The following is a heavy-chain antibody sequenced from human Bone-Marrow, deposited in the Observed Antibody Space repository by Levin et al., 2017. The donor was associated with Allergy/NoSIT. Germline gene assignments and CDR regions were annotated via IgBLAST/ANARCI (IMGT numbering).Heavy chain of an antibody. CDR3: ARPDCSGTSCYYFFDS. CDR1: GFTFSSYS. CDR2: ISRSSSTI. V-gene: IGHV3-48*02. Sequence: GGSLRLSCAASGFTFSSYSMNWVRQAPGRGLERVSYISRSSSTISYADSVKGRFTISRDNAKNSLYLQMNSLRDEDTAVYYCARPDCSGTSCYYFFDSWGQGTLVTVSS. J-gene: IGHJ4*02. D-gene: IGHD2-2*01.